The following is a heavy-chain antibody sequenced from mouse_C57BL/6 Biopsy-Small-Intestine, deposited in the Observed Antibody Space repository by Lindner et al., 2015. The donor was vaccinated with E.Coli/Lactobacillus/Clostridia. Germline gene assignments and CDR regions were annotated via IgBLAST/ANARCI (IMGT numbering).Heavy chain of an antibody. CDR3: ARGNYRNVYYAMDY. D-gene: IGHD2-14*01. Sequence: VQLQESGPELVKSGTSVKMSCKTSGYTFLTYVMHWVRQKPGQGLEWIGYITPYNHGTKYNEMFKGKATLTSDKSSSTAYMELSSLTSEDSAVYYCARGNYRNVYYAMDYWGQGTSVTVSS. CDR2: ITPYNHGT. V-gene: IGHV1-14*01. CDR1: GYTFLTYV. J-gene: IGHJ4*01.